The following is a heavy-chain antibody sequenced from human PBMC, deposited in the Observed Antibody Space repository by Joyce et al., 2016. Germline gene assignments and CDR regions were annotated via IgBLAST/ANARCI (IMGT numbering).Heavy chain of an antibody. CDR3: ARGRGDDFWSGYYGSIDY. Sequence: QVQLEQSGAEVKKPGSSVKVSCKTSGDIFNAYGINWVRQAPGQGLEWLGGIVPRSATTDYAQKFRGRLTISVHEPTSTVYMELSSLRSDDTGTYYCARGRGDDFWSGYYGSIDYWGQGTLVSVSS. V-gene: IGHV1-69*01. D-gene: IGHD3-3*01. J-gene: IGHJ4*02. CDR2: IVPRSATT. CDR1: GDIFNAYG.